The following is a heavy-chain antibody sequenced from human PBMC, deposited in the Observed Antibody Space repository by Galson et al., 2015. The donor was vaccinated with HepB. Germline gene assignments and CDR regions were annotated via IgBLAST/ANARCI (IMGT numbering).Heavy chain of an antibody. CDR3: ATTRPGITMVRGVIHRRYYYYGIDV. D-gene: IGHD3-10*01. Sequence: SVKVSCKVSGYTLTELSMHWVRQAPGKGLEWMGGFDPEDGETIYAQKFQGRVTMTEDTSTDTAYMELSSLRSEDTAVYYCATTRPGITMVRGVIHRRYYYYGIDVWGQGTTVTVSS. J-gene: IGHJ6*02. CDR1: GYTLTELS. V-gene: IGHV1-24*01. CDR2: FDPEDGET.